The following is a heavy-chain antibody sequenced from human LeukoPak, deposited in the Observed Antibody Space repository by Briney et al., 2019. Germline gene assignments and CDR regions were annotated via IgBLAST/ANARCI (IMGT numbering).Heavy chain of an antibody. V-gene: IGHV3-21*01. D-gene: IGHD5-18*01. CDR2: ISSSSSYI. CDR1: GFTFSSYS. CDR3: AGKNEYSYGSVLDY. J-gene: IGHJ4*02. Sequence: GGSLRLSCAASGFTFSSYSMNWVRQAPGKGLEWVSSISSSSSYIYYADSVKGRFTISRDNAKNSLYLQMNSLRVEDTAVYYCAGKNEYSYGSVLDYWGQGTLVTVSS.